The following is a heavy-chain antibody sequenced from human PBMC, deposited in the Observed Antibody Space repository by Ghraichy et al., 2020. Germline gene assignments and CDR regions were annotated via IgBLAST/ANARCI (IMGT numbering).Heavy chain of an antibody. Sequence: LSLTCAASGFTFISYAMNWVRQAPGKGLELVSTISGSGGSTSYADSVMGRFTISRDNSKNTLYLQMNSLRAEDTAVYYCAKIYCSSGSCYSIDYWGQGTLVTVSS. CDR3: AKIYCSSGSCYSIDY. CDR2: ISGSGGST. D-gene: IGHD2-15*01. V-gene: IGHV3-23*01. J-gene: IGHJ4*02. CDR1: GFTFISYA.